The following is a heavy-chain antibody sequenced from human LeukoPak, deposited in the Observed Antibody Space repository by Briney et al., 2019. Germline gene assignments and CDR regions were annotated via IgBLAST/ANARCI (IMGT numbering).Heavy chain of an antibody. V-gene: IGHV3-30-3*01. D-gene: IGHD6-6*01. CDR2: ISHDGSAK. J-gene: IGHJ4*02. CDR1: GFTFSNYA. Sequence: GRSLRLSCAASGFTFSNYAIHWVRLAPGKGLEWVAIISHDGSAKYYADSVKGRFTISRDNSKNTLYLQMHSLRAEDTAVYCCARVSSSTGGNVDYWGQGTLVTVSS. CDR3: ARVSSSTGGNVDY.